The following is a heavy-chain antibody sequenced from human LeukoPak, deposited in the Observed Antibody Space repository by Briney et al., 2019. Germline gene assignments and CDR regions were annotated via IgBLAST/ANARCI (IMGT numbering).Heavy chain of an antibody. V-gene: IGHV4-39*07. J-gene: IGHJ6*03. D-gene: IGHD2-15*01. CDR1: GGSISSGGYY. CDR3: ARFRKGGRVSKNYYYYMDV. Sequence: PSETLSLTCTVSGGSISSGGYYWSWIRQPPGKGLEWIGEINHSGSTNYNPSLKSRVTISVDTSKNQFSLKLSSVTAADTAVYYCARFRKGGRVSKNYYYYMDVWGKGTTVTVS. CDR2: INHSGST.